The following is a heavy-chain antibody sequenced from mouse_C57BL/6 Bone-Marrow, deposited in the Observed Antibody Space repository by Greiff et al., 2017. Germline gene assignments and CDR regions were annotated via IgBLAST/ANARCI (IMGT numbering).Heavy chain of an antibody. CDR2: IYPGDGDA. CDR3: ARRRLLYFDV. D-gene: IGHD1-1*01. V-gene: IGHV1-82*01. J-gene: IGHJ1*03. Sequence: VQLQQSGPELVKPGASVKISCKASGYAFSSSWMNWVKQRPGKGLEWIGRIYPGDGDANYNGKFKGKATLTADKSSSTAYMQLSSLTSEDSAVYFCARRRLLYFDVWGTVTTVTVSS. CDR1: GYAFSSSW.